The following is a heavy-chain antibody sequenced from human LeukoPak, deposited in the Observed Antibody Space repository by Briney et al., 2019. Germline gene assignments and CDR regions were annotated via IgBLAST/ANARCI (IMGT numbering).Heavy chain of an antibody. CDR2: IGTAGDT. CDR1: GFTFSSYD. V-gene: IGHV3-13*01. J-gene: IGHJ4*02. CDR3: ARGDSSGYQRNTKLDY. D-gene: IGHD3-22*01. Sequence: GGSLRLSCAASGFTFSSYDMHWVRQTTGKGLEWVSDIGTAGDTYYPGSVKGRFTIFRENAKNSLYLQMNSLRAGDTAVYYCARGDSSGYQRNTKLDYWGQGTLVTVSS.